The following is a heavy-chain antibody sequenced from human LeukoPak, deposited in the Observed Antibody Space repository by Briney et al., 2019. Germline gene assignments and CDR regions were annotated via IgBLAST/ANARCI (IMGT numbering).Heavy chain of an antibody. V-gene: IGHV3-74*01. CDR2: ISSDGTII. CDR1: GFSVRSYW. Sequence: GGSLRLSCAVSGFSVRSYWMSWVRQAPGKGLVWVSRISSDGTIISYADSVKGRFTLSRDTAKNTLYLQMNSVRVDDTAVYYCARDSDWGQGTLVTVSS. CDR3: ARDSD. D-gene: IGHD3-10*01. J-gene: IGHJ4*02.